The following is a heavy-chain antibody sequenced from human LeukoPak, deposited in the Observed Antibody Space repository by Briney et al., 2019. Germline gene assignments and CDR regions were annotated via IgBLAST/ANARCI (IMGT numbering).Heavy chain of an antibody. CDR1: GYTFTGYF. CDR3: ARDLSSTSNWEFDF. V-gene: IGHV1-2*06. Sequence: GASVKVSCKASGYTFTGYFMHWVRQAPGQGLEWMGRINLNSGGTYYAQNFQGRVTMTRDTSVSTAYVELSRLTSDDTAMYYCARDLSSTSNWEFDFRGQGTLVTVSS. CDR2: INLNSGGT. D-gene: IGHD1-26*01. J-gene: IGHJ4*02.